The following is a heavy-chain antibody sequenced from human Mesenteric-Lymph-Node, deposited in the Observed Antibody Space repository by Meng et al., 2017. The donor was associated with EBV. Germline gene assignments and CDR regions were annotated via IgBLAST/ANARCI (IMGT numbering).Heavy chain of an antibody. CDR3: AIMSATGGGRGWFGP. V-gene: IGHV1-69-2*01. Sequence: VQSWADVRSLGSSETISCEVSGYPFADYNIHWIRQAPGKGLEWVGLIAHSETIYAENFQARVTITADTTTGTAYIEVTSLRSDDTAIYYCAIMSATGGGRGWFGPWGQGTLVTVSS. D-gene: IGHD2-8*02. J-gene: IGHJ5*02. CDR1: GYPFADYN. CDR2: IAHSET.